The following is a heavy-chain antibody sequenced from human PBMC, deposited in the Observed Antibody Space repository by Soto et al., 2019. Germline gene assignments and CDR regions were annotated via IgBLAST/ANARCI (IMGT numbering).Heavy chain of an antibody. Sequence: ASVKVSCKASGYTFTSYDINWVRQATGQGLEWLGWMSPNNGNTGYAQKFQGRVTMTTNTSTSTAYMELRSLRSDDTAVYYCAITNTYCSSTSCLGRYYYYMDVWGKGTTVTVSS. V-gene: IGHV1-8*01. J-gene: IGHJ6*03. D-gene: IGHD2-2*01. CDR3: AITNTYCSSTSCLGRYYYYMDV. CDR1: GYTFTSYD. CDR2: MSPNNGNT.